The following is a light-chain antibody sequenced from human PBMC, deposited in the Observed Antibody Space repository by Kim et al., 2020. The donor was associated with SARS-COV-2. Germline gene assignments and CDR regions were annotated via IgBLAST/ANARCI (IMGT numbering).Light chain of an antibody. V-gene: IGKV1-33*01. J-gene: IGKJ1*01. Sequence: DIQMTQSPSSLSASVGDRVTITCQASQDISNYLNWYQQKPGKAPKLLIYDASNLETGVPSRFSGSGSGTDFTFTISSLQPEDIATYYCQQRATFGQGTKVDIK. CDR3: QQRAT. CDR1: QDISNY. CDR2: DAS.